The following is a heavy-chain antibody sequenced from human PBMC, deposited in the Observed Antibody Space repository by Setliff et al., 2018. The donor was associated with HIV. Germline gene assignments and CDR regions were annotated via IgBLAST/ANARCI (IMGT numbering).Heavy chain of an antibody. J-gene: IGHJ4*02. CDR3: AKCQGYNWNDGKVAPFDY. CDR1: GFSFSNYG. Sequence: GSLRLSCAASGFSFSNYGMSWVRQAPGKGLEWVSSITNDAGSTYHADPVRGRFTISRDNSKNTIYLQMNSLRAEDTAIYYCAKCQGYNWNDGKVAPFDYWGQGALVTVSS. V-gene: IGHV3-23*01. D-gene: IGHD1-20*01. CDR2: ITNDAGST.